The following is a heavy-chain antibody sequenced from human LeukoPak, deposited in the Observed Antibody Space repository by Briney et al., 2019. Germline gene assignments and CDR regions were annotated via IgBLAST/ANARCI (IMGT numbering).Heavy chain of an antibody. V-gene: IGHV4-59*01. Sequence: SETLSLTCTVSGGSISSYYWNWIRQPPGKGLEWIGYIYYSGTTNYNPSLKSRVSMSVDTSKNQFSLKLSSVTAADTAVYYCAKGDTTWELPHDDWGQGTLVTVSS. J-gene: IGHJ4*02. CDR3: AKGDTTWELPHDD. CDR1: GGSISSYY. D-gene: IGHD1-26*01. CDR2: IYYSGTT.